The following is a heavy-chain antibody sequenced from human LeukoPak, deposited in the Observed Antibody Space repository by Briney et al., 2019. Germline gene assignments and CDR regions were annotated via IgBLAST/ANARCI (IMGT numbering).Heavy chain of an antibody. V-gene: IGHV4-4*07. D-gene: IGHD6-19*01. CDR1: GGSISGYY. CDR3: TRDPSYSSGYYDY. Sequence: SETLSLTCTVSGGSISGYYLTWIRQPAGKGPEWIGRIYTSGSTNYNPSLKSRVTMSVDTSKNQFSLKLSSVTAADTAVYYCTRDPSYSSGYYDYWGQGTLVTVSS. CDR2: IYTSGST. J-gene: IGHJ4*02.